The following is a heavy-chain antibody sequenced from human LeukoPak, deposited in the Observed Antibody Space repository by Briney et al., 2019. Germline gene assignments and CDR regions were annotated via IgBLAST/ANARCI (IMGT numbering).Heavy chain of an antibody. V-gene: IGHV3-11*06. CDR3: ARQGLYDSSDFWTFQH. Sequence: GGSLRLSCAASGFIFSDYYMSWIRQTPEKGLEWLSYISSSSGYKNYADSLKGRFTISRDNAKNSVYLQMNSLSAEDTAVYYCARQGLYDSSDFWTFQHWGHGTLVTVSS. CDR1: GFIFSDYY. D-gene: IGHD3/OR15-3a*01. J-gene: IGHJ1*01. CDR2: ISSSSGYK.